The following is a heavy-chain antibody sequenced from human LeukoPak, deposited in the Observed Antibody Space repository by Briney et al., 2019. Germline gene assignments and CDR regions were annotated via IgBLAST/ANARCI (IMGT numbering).Heavy chain of an antibody. CDR1: GGSFSGYY. D-gene: IGHD3-22*01. CDR3: ARDYRYYDSSGYYRDYYYYGMDV. CDR2: INHSGST. J-gene: IGHJ6*02. Sequence: PSETLSLTCAVYGGSFSGYYWSWVRQPPGKGLEWIGEINHSGSTNYNPSLKSRVNISVDPSKNQFSQKLSSVTAADTAVYYCARDYRYYDSSGYYRDYYYYGMDVWGQGTTVTVSS. V-gene: IGHV4-34*01.